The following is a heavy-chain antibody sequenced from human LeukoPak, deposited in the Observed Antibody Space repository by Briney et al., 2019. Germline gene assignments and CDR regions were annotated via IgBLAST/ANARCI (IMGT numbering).Heavy chain of an antibody. V-gene: IGHV1-69*04. J-gene: IGHJ4*02. CDR2: IIPILGIA. D-gene: IGHD6-6*01. CDR3: ARATSIAAAYYFDH. CDR1: GGTFSSYA. Sequence: SVKVSCKASGGTFSSYAISWVRQAPGQGLEWMGRIIPILGIANYAQKFQGRVTITADKSTSTAYMELSSLRSEDTAVYYCARATSIAAAYYFDHWGQGTLVTVSS.